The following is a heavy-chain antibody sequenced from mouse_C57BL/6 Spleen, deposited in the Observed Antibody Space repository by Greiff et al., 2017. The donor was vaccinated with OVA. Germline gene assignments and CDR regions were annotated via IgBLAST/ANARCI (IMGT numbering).Heavy chain of an antibody. CDR1: GSTFTDYN. CDR2: INPNNGGP. V-gene: IGHV1-18*01. J-gene: IGHJ4*01. CDR3: ARRIHYYGSSKGYAMDY. Sequence: EVQLKESGPELVKPGASVKIPCKASGSTFTDYNMDWVKQSHGKSLEWIGDINPNNGGPIYNQKFKGMATLTVDKSSSTAYMELRSLTSEDTAVYYCARRIHYYGSSKGYAMDYWGQGTSVTVSS. D-gene: IGHD1-1*01.